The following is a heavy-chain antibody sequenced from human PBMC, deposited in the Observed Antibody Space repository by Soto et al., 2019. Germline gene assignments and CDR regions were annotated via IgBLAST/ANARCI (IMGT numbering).Heavy chain of an antibody. V-gene: IGHV1-69*13. CDR3: ARSPKDGGGRFSDY. CDR2: IIPIFGTA. J-gene: IGHJ4*02. CDR1: GGTFSSYA. D-gene: IGHD3-16*01. Sequence: ASVKVSCKASGGTFSSYAISWVRQAPGQGLEWMGGIIPIFGTANYAQKFQGRVTITADESTSTAYMELSSLRSEDTAVYYCARSPKDGGGRFSDYWGQGTLVTVSS.